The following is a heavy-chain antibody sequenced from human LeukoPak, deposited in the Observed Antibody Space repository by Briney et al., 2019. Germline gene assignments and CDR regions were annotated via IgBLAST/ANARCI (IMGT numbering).Heavy chain of an antibody. D-gene: IGHD4-11*01. CDR2: INWNGGNT. CDR3: ARVASNYDFDY. V-gene: IGHV3-20*04. Sequence: GGSLRLSCAASGFTFDDYGMSWVRQAPGKGLEWVSGINWNGGNTGYAGSVKGRFTISRDNAKNSLYLQMNSLRAEDTALYYCARVASNYDFDYWGQGTLVTVSS. J-gene: IGHJ4*02. CDR1: GFTFDDYG.